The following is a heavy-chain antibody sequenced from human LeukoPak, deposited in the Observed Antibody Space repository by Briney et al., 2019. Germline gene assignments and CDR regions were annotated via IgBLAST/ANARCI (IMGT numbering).Heavy chain of an antibody. D-gene: IGHD3-10*01. Sequence: PGGSLRLSCAASGFTFSSYGMHWVRQAPGKGLEWVAVIWYDGSNKYYADSVKGRFTISRDNSKNTLSLQMNSLRAEDTAVYYCAREGWDGSGSLDYWGQGTLVTVSS. V-gene: IGHV3-33*01. CDR1: GFTFSSYG. CDR3: AREGWDGSGSLDY. CDR2: IWYDGSNK. J-gene: IGHJ4*02.